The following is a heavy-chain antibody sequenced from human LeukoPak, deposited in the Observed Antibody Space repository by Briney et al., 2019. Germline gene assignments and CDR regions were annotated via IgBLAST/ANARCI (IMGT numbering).Heavy chain of an antibody. J-gene: IGHJ4*02. Sequence: SETLSLTCTVSGGSISNYYWSWIRQPPGKGLEWIGYIYYSGSTNYNPSLKSRVTILVDTSKNQFSLKLSSVTAADTAVYYCARDMGRPGYSGYFDYWGQGTLVTVSS. CDR1: GGSISNYY. V-gene: IGHV4-59*01. CDR2: IYYSGST. D-gene: IGHD5-12*01. CDR3: ARDMGRPGYSGYFDY.